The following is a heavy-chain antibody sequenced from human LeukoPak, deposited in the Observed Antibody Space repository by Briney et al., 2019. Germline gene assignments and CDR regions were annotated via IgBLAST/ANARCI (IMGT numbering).Heavy chain of an antibody. CDR3: ARAAKLCSGGGCYEVRCFDP. CDR1: GYTFTSYD. V-gene: IGHV1-8*01. D-gene: IGHD2-15*01. J-gene: IGHJ5*02. Sequence: ASVKVSCKASGYTFTSYDINWVRQAIGQGLEWMGWMNPNSGNTGYAQKFQGRVTMTRNTSISTAYMELSSLRSEDTAVYYCARAAKLCSGGGCYEVRCFDPWGQGTLVTVSS. CDR2: MNPNSGNT.